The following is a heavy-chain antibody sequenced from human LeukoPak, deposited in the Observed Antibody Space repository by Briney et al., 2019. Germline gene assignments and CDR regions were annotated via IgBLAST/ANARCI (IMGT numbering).Heavy chain of an antibody. Sequence: ASVKVSCKASGYTFTTYGITWLRQAPGQGLEWMGWISAYNGNTNYAQKLQDRVTMTTDTSTSTAYMELRSLRSDDTAVYYCARGLIAATGSDYWGQGTLVTVSS. V-gene: IGHV1-18*01. CDR1: GYTFTTYG. CDR2: ISAYNGNT. CDR3: ARGLIAATGSDY. J-gene: IGHJ4*02. D-gene: IGHD6-13*01.